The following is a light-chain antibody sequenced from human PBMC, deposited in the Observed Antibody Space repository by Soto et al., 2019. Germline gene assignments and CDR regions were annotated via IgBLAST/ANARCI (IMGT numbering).Light chain of an antibody. Sequence: QSALTQPASLSGSPGQSITISCTGTSSDVGTYNFVSWYQQHPGKAPKLMIYEVSSRPSGVSNRFSGSKSGNTASLTISGLQAEDAADYYCSSYSSTSTPWVFGGGTKVTVL. CDR3: SSYSSTSTPWV. CDR1: SSDVGTYNF. J-gene: IGLJ3*02. CDR2: EVS. V-gene: IGLV2-14*01.